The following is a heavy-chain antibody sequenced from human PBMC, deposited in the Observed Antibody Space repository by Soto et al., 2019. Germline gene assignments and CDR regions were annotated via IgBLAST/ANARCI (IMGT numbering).Heavy chain of an antibody. CDR2: ISSGSTNI. V-gene: IGHV3-11*01. J-gene: IGHJ4*02. CDR1: GFTFSDFY. Sequence: PGGSLRLSCAASGFTFSDFYMSWIRQAPGNGLEWISYISSGSTNIFYADSVKGRFTVSRDNAKNSVYLQMDSLRAEDTAVYYCARDRNAAGSDYWGQGTLVTVSS. CDR3: ARDRNAAGSDY. D-gene: IGHD1-1*01.